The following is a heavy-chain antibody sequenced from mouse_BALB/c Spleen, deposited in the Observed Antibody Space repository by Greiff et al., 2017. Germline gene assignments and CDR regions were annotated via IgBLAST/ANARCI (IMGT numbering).Heavy chain of an antibody. CDR2: IDPETGGT. CDR1: GYTFTDYE. V-gene: IGHV1-15*01. J-gene: IGHJ2*01. CDR3: TRGRTSLDY. Sequence: VKLQESGAELVRPGASVTLSCKASGYTFTDYEMHWVKQTPVHGLEWIGAIDPETGGTAYNQKFKGKATLTADKSSSTAYMELRSLTSEDSAVYYCTRGRTSLDYWGQGTTLTVSS.